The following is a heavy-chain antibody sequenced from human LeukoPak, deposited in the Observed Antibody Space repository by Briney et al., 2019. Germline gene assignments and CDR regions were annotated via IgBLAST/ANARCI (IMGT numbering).Heavy chain of an antibody. CDR2: IRYDGTDK. CDR3: ALGRSGAYWNFDL. D-gene: IGHD3-3*01. Sequence: GGSLRLSCAASGFTFSSYVMHWVRQAPGKGLEWVAIIRYDGTDKYFTDSVKGRFTISRDNSKNTVDLQMNGLRTEDTAVYYCALGRSGAYWNFDLWGRGTLVTVSS. V-gene: IGHV3-30*02. J-gene: IGHJ2*01. CDR1: GFTFSSYV.